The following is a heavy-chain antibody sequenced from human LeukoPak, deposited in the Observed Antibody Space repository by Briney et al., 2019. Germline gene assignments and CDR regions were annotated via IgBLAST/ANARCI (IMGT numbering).Heavy chain of an antibody. CDR3: ARDPSNSGYDYLYYFDY. CDR2: INPDNGGT. Sequence: ASVTVSCTASGYTFTFYYMHWVRQAPGQGLEWMGWINPDNGGTNYAQKFQGRVTMTRDMSISTAYMELSRLRSDDTAVYYCARDPSNSGYDYLYYFDYWGQGTLVTVSS. CDR1: GYTFTFYY. D-gene: IGHD5-12*01. J-gene: IGHJ4*02. V-gene: IGHV1-2*02.